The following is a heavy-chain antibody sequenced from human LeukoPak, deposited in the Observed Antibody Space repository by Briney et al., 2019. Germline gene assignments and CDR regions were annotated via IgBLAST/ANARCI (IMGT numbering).Heavy chain of an antibody. CDR1: VGSLSGYY. CDR2: INHSGST. CDR3: AIGYYGSGSHCCHMDV. J-gene: IGHJ6*03. D-gene: IGHD3-10*01. Sequence: PSETLSLTCAVYVGSLSGYYWSWIRQPPGKGLEWIGEINHSGSTNYNSSLKSRVTISVDTSKNQFSLKLSSVTAADTAVYYCAIGYYGSGSHCCHMDVWGKGTTITVS. V-gene: IGHV4-34*01.